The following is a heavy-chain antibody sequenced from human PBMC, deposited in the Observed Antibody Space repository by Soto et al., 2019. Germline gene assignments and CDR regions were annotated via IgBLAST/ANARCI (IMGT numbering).Heavy chain of an antibody. Sequence: GGSLRLSCAASGFTFSSYAMSWVRQAPGKGLEWVSAISGSGGSTYYADSVKGRFTISRDNSKKTLYLQMNRLRAEDTAVYYCAKEPTRYNWNPNWLDPWGQGTMVTVYS. CDR1: GFTFSSYA. V-gene: IGHV3-23*01. CDR3: AKEPTRYNWNPNWLDP. CDR2: ISGSGGST. D-gene: IGHD1-20*01. J-gene: IGHJ5*02.